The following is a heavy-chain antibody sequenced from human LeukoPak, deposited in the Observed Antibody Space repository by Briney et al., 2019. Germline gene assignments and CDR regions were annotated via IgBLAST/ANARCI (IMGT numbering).Heavy chain of an antibody. D-gene: IGHD2-2*01. V-gene: IGHV4-59*01. CDR1: GGSINSYY. CDR3: ARVYCSSTSCYLEDAFDI. Sequence: SETLSLTCTVSGGSINSYYWSWIRQPPGKGLEWIGYIYNSETINYNPSLKGRVTISVDTSKNQFSLKLSSVTAADTAVYYCARVYCSSTSCYLEDAFDIWGQGTMVTVSS. J-gene: IGHJ3*02. CDR2: IYNSETI.